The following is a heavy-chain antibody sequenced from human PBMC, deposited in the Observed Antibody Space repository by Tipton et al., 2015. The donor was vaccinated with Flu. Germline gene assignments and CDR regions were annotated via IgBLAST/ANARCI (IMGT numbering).Heavy chain of an antibody. J-gene: IGHJ4*02. CDR2: IYPGDSDT. Sequence: QLVQSGAEVKKPGESLKISCKGSGYSFTSYWIGWVRQMPGKGLEWMGIIYPGDSDTRYSPSFQGQVTISADKSISTAYLQWSSLKASDTAMYYCARTDTYYYDSSGYSPFDYWGQGTLVTVSS. D-gene: IGHD3-22*01. CDR1: GYSFTSYW. V-gene: IGHV5-51*01. CDR3: ARTDTYYYDSSGYSPFDY.